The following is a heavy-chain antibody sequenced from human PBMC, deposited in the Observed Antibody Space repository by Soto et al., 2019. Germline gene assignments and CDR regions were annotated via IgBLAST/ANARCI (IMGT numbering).Heavy chain of an antibody. Sequence: SETLSLTCTVSGGSISSYYWSWIRQPPGKGLEWIGYIYYSGSTNYNPSLKSRVTISVDTSKSQFSLKLSSVTAADTAVYYCARARWLQFPVGPWGQGTLVTVSS. CDR3: ARARWLQFPVGP. J-gene: IGHJ5*02. V-gene: IGHV4-59*01. CDR1: GGSISSYY. CDR2: IYYSGST. D-gene: IGHD5-12*01.